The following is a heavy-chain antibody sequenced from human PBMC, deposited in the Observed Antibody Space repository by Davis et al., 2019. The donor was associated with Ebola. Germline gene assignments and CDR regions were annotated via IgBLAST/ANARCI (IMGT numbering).Heavy chain of an antibody. V-gene: IGHV3-74*01. CDR2: ISHDGTIT. CDR3: ARRILGDSRGAVDV. D-gene: IGHD2-15*01. J-gene: IGHJ6*02. Sequence: PGGSLRLSCAASGFIFSSYVMHWVRQAPGKGLVWVSRISHDGTITTYVDSVKGRFTVSRDNAKNTLYLHMNSLRDDDMAVYYCARRILGDSRGAVDVWGQGTTVTVSS. CDR1: GFIFSSYV.